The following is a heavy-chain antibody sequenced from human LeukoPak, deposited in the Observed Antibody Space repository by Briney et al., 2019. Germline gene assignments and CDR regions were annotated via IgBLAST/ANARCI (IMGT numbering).Heavy chain of an antibody. CDR3: ASLDIVVVPAAIGWFDP. CDR1: GYSISSGYY. D-gene: IGHD2-2*01. CDR2: IYHSGST. Sequence: KPSETLSLTCAVSGYSISSGYYWGWIRQPPGKGLEWIGRIYHSGSTYYNPSIKSRLTISVDTSTTQSSLKLSSVPAADTAVYYCASLDIVVVPAAIGWFDPWGQGTLVTVSS. V-gene: IGHV4-38-2*01. J-gene: IGHJ5*02.